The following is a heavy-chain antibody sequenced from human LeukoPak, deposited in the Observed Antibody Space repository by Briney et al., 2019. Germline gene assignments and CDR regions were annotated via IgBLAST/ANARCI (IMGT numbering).Heavy chain of an antibody. Sequence: GASVKVSCKASGYTFTGYYMHWVRQAPGQGLEWMGWMNPNSGNTGYAQKFQGRVTMTRNTSISTAYMELSSLRSEDTAVYYCARLRDSSGSNDAFDIWGQGTMVTVSS. CDR1: GYTFTGYY. CDR3: ARLRDSSGSNDAFDI. CDR2: MNPNSGNT. V-gene: IGHV1-8*02. D-gene: IGHD3-22*01. J-gene: IGHJ3*02.